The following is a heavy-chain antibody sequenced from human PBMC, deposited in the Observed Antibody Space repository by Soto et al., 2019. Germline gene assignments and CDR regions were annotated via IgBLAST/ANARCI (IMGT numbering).Heavy chain of an antibody. D-gene: IGHD3-16*01. CDR1: GYTFTGYY. CDR3: LTDRGSNYLRVFNY. V-gene: IGHV1-2*02. Sequence: GASVKVSCKASGYTFTGYYMHWVRQAPGQGLEWMGWINPNSGGTNYAQKFQGRVTMTRDTSISTAYMELSRLRSDDTAVYYCLTDRGSNYLRVFNYWGQGTLVTVSS. CDR2: INPNSGGT. J-gene: IGHJ4*02.